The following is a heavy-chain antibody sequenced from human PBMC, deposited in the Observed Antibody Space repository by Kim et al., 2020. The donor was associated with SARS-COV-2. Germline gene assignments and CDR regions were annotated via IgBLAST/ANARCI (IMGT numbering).Heavy chain of an antibody. Sequence: SETLSLTCAVYGGSFSGYYWSWIRQPPGKGLEWIGEINHSGSTNYNPSLKSRVTISVDTSKNQFSLKLSSVTAADTAVYYCARGRGITPLDYGMDVWGQGTTVTVSS. J-gene: IGHJ6*02. D-gene: IGHD3-10*01. CDR2: INHSGST. CDR1: GGSFSGYY. CDR3: ARGRGITPLDYGMDV. V-gene: IGHV4-34*01.